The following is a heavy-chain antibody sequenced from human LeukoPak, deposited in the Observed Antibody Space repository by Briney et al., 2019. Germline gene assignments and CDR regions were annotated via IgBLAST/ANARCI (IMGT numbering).Heavy chain of an antibody. J-gene: IGHJ6*02. CDR3: ARDRAIYYGAGIAMDV. D-gene: IGHD3-10*01. CDR1: GFTFSSYA. V-gene: IGHV3-21*01. CDR2: ASGGSDYI. Sequence: GGSLRLSCAASGFTFSSYAMSWVRQAPGRGLEWVAFASGGSDYIHYADSVKGRFTISRDNAKNSLYLQMDSLGAEDTALYYCARDRAIYYGAGIAMDVWGQGTTVIVSS.